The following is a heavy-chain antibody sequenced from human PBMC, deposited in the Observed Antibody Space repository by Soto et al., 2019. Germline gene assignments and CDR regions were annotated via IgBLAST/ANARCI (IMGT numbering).Heavy chain of an antibody. Sequence: QVPLQQSGPGLVKTSQTLSLTCAISGDSVSSNDATWDWIRQSPSRGLEWLGRTYYRSKWYIDYAVFEKSXXTXTLXPPNTQLSVQLNSVTPDDTAVYYCVSLVGKSWLDSWGPGTLVTVSS. D-gene: IGHD2-2*01. CDR3: VSLVGKSWLDS. CDR2: TYYRSKWYI. V-gene: IGHV6-1*01. CDR1: GDSVSSNDAT. J-gene: IGHJ5*01.